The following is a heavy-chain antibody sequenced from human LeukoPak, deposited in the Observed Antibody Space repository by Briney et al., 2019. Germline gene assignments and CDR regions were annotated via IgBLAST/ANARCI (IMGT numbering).Heavy chain of an antibody. CDR1: GFTFSSYW. Sequence: PGGSLRLSCAASGFTFSSYWMSWVRQAPGKGLEWVANIKQDGSEKYYVDSVKGRFTISRDNVKNLLYLQMNSLRAEDTAVYYCARGGDNHAFDIWGQGTVVTVSS. V-gene: IGHV3-7*01. CDR3: ARGGDNHAFDI. D-gene: IGHD1-14*01. CDR2: IKQDGSEK. J-gene: IGHJ3*02.